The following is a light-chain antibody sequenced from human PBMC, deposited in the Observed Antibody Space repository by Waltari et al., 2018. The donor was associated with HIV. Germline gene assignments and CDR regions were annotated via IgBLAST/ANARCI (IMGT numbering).Light chain of an antibody. CDR1: QTISTW. V-gene: IGKV1-5*03. Sequence: DIQMTQSPYIMSASQGERVTITCRASQTISTWLAWYQQRPGKAPDLLIYKASTLEGGVPSRFSGSGSGTEFTLSISNLQSNDSATYYCQQYDSFPSTFGQGTKLEI. CDR3: QQYDSFPST. CDR2: KAS. J-gene: IGKJ2*01.